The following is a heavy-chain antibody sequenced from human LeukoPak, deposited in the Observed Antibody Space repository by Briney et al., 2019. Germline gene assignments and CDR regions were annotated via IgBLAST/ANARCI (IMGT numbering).Heavy chain of an antibody. CDR1: GYTSTGYY. CDR3: ARSGDCSGGSCYGWFDP. CDR2: INPNSGGT. D-gene: IGHD2-15*01. Sequence: ASVKVSCKASGYTSTGYYMHWVRQAPGQGLEWMGWINPNSGGTNYAQKFQGRVTMTRDTSISTAYMELSRLRSDDTAVYYCARSGDCSGGSCYGWFDPWGQGTLVTVSS. V-gene: IGHV1-2*02. J-gene: IGHJ5*02.